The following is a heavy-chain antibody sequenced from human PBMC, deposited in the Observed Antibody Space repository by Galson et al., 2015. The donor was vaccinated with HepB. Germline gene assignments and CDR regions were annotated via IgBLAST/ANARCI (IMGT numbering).Heavy chain of an antibody. V-gene: IGHV3-30*18. Sequence: SLRLSCAASGFTFSSYGMHWVRQAPGKGLEWVAVISYDGSNKYYADSVKGRFTISRDNSKNTLYLQMNSLRAEDTAVYYCAKLVVVAPSFDYWGQGTLVTVSS. CDR2: ISYDGSNK. J-gene: IGHJ4*02. D-gene: IGHD2-15*01. CDR3: AKLVVVAPSFDY. CDR1: GFTFSSYG.